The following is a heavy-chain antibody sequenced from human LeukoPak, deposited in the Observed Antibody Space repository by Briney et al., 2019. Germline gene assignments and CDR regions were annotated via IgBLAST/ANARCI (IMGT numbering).Heavy chain of an antibody. CDR2: ISSSSSTI. J-gene: IGHJ4*02. CDR3: ARDMVRGVPDY. V-gene: IGHV3-48*01. D-gene: IGHD3-10*01. Sequence: GGSLRLSCAASGFTFSSYSMNWVRQAPGKGLEWVSYISSSSSTIYYADSVKGRFTISRDNAKNSLYLQMNSLRAEDTAVYYCARDMVRGVPDYWGQGALVTVSS. CDR1: GFTFSSYS.